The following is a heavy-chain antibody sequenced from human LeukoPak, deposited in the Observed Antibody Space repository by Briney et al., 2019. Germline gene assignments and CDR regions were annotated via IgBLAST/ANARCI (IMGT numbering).Heavy chain of an antibody. CDR2: ISTSSSAI. CDR3: ARDNSGGNSGMDY. D-gene: IGHD4-23*01. V-gene: IGHV3-48*02. CDR1: GFTFGSYT. Sequence: PGGSLRLSCAASGFTFGSYTMNWVRQAPGKGLEWVSYISTSSSAIYYADSVKGRFIISRDNARHSLYLQMNSLRDEDTAVYYCARDNSGGNSGMDYWGQGGLVAVSS. J-gene: IGHJ4*02.